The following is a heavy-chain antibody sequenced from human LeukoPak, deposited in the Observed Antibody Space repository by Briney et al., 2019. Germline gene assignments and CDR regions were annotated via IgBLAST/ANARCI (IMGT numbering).Heavy chain of an antibody. V-gene: IGHV3-11*01. D-gene: IGHD1-26*01. J-gene: IGHJ4*02. CDR1: GFTFSDFY. CDR3: ARIKIVGATEY. Sequence: GGSLRLSCAASGFTFSDFYMSWIRQAPGKGLEWVSYISSSGSTIYYADSVKGRFTISRDNAKNSLYLQMNSLRAEDTAVYYCARIKIVGATEYWGQGTLVTVSS. CDR2: ISSSGSTI.